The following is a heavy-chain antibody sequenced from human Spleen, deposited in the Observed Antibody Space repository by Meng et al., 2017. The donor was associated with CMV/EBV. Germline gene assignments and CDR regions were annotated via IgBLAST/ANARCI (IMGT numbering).Heavy chain of an antibody. CDR3: ARVYYDSTNYYFSFGY. D-gene: IGHD3-22*01. CDR1: GFTFSSYS. V-gene: IGHV3-48*04. CDR2: ISSSSSTI. Sequence: GGSLRLSCAASGFTFSSYSMNWVRQAPGKGLEWVSYISSSSSTIYYADSVKGRFTISRDNAKNSLYLQMNSLRAEDTAVYYCARVYYDSTNYYFSFGYWGQGTLVTVSS. J-gene: IGHJ4*02.